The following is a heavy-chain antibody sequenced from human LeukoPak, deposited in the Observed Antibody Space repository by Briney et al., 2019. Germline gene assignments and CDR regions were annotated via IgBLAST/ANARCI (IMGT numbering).Heavy chain of an antibody. CDR2: ISGDGGST. V-gene: IGHV3-43*02. CDR3: AKGGIVGAITIDY. Sequence: GGSLRLSCSASGFTFDDYVMHWVRQAPGKGLEWVSLISGDGGSTYYADSVKGRFTISRDNSKNSLYLQMNSLRTEDSALYYCAKGGIVGAITIDYWGQGTLVTVSS. D-gene: IGHD1-26*01. J-gene: IGHJ4*02. CDR1: GFTFDDYV.